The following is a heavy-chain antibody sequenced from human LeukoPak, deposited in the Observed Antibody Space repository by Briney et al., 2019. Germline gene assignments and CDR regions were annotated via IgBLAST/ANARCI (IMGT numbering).Heavy chain of an antibody. D-gene: IGHD7-27*01. Sequence: GGSLRLSCAASGFTFSSYSMNWVRQAPGKGLEWVSYISSISSTIYYADSVKGRFTISRDNAKNSLYLQMNSLRAEDTAVYYCARSSGESRYWGQGTLVTVSS. V-gene: IGHV3-48*01. J-gene: IGHJ4*02. CDR3: ARSSGESRY. CDR2: ISSISSTI. CDR1: GFTFSSYS.